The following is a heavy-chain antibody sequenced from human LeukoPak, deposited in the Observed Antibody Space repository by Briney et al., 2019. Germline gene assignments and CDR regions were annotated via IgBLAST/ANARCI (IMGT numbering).Heavy chain of an antibody. CDR2: IYYSGNT. CDR3: ARDQGNYYMGYYYYYMDV. J-gene: IGHJ6*03. Sequence: PSETLSLTCTVSVGSISSSSYYWGWIRQPPGKGLEWIGNIYYSGNTYYNPSLKSRVTMSVDTSKNQFSLKLSSVTAAGTAVYYCARDQGNYYMGYYYYYMDVWGKGTTVTVSS. V-gene: IGHV4-39*07. CDR1: VGSISSSSYY. D-gene: IGHD3-10*01.